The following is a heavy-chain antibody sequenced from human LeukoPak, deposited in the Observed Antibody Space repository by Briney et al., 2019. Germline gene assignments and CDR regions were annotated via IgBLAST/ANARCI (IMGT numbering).Heavy chain of an antibody. CDR1: GRSISSYY. CDR3: ARAPYGGNSKNAFDI. Sequence: SDTLSLTYSVSGRSISSYYWSWIRQPPGKGLEWIGYIYYSGSTNYNPSLKSRVTISVDTSKNQFSLKLSSVTAADTAVYYCARAPYGGNSKNAFDIWGQGTMVTVSS. V-gene: IGHV4-59*07. CDR2: IYYSGST. D-gene: IGHD4-23*01. J-gene: IGHJ3*02.